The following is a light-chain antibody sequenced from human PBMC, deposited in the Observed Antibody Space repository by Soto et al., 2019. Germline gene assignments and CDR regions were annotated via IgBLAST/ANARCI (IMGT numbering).Light chain of an antibody. V-gene: IGLV1-44*01. CDR3: SASDNSINGYG. Sequence: QSVLTQPPSASASPGQRVTISCSGGSSNIGSSTVAWYQHLPGTAPPRLIFTAGQRPSGVPGRFSGSKTGTSAALAISGLQSEDEGDYNCSASDNSINGYGFGSGTKVTVL. CDR2: TAG. CDR1: SSNIGSST. J-gene: IGLJ1*01.